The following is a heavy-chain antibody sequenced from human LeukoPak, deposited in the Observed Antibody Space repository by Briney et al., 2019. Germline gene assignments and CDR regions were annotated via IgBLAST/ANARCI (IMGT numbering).Heavy chain of an antibody. V-gene: IGHV3-7*01. Sequence: GGSLRLSCAASGFTFSSYWVSWVRQAPGKGLEWVANIKQDGSEKYYVDSVKGRFTISRDNAKNSLYLQMNSLRAEDTAVYYCARNYDFWSGYQEGGAFDIWGQGTMVTVSS. CDR2: IKQDGSEK. D-gene: IGHD3-3*01. CDR3: ARNYDFWSGYQEGGAFDI. J-gene: IGHJ3*02. CDR1: GFTFSSYW.